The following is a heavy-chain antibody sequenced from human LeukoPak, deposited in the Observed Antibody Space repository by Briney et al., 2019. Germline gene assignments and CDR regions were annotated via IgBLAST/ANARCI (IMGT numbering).Heavy chain of an antibody. CDR2: IIPILGIA. V-gene: IGHV1-69*04. D-gene: IGHD2-2*01. J-gene: IGHJ4*02. Sequence: ASVKVSCKASGGTFSSYAISWVRQAPGQGLEWMGRIIPILGIANYAQKFQGRVTITADKSTSTAYMELSSLRSEDTAVYYCARDTVVPAALNFDYWGQGTLVTVSS. CDR1: GGTFSSYA. CDR3: ARDTVVPAALNFDY.